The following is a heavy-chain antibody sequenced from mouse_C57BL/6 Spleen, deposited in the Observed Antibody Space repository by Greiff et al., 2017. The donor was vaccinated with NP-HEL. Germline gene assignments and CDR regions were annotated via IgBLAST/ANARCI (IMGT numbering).Heavy chain of an antibody. Sequence: EVPLVESGGGLVKPGGSLKLSCAASGFTFSSYAMSWVRQTPEKRLEWVATISDGGSYTYYPDNVKGRFPISRDNAKNNLYLQMSHLKSEDTAMYYCARDSSGLFDYWGQGTTLTVSS. V-gene: IGHV5-4*01. CDR2: ISDGGSYT. CDR3: ARDSSGLFDY. J-gene: IGHJ2*01. D-gene: IGHD3-2*02. CDR1: GFTFSSYA.